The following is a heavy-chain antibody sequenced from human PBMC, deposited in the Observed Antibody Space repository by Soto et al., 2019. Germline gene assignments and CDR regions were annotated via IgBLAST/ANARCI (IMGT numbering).Heavy chain of an antibody. CDR1: GFTFSSYG. J-gene: IGHJ6*02. Sequence: GGSLRLSCAASGFTFSSYGMHWVRQAPGKGLEWVAVIWYDGSNKYYADSVKGRFTISRDNSKNTLYLQMNSLRAEDTAVYYCARDLHSGYDYFLLHSHSGYYYGMDVWGQGTTVTVSS. CDR3: ARDLHSGYDYFLLHSHSGYYYGMDV. V-gene: IGHV3-33*01. CDR2: IWYDGSNK. D-gene: IGHD5-12*01.